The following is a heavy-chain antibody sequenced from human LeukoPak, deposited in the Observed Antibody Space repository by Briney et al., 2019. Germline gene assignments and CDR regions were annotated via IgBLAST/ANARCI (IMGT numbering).Heavy chain of an antibody. Sequence: SETLSLTCIVSGGSISSSSYNWGWIRQSPGKGLEWIGYIYYSGSTNYNPSLKSRVTISVDTSKNQFSLKLSSVTAADTAVYYCARGSKYQFDPWGQGTLVTVSS. CDR3: ARGSKYQFDP. CDR1: GGSISSSSYN. J-gene: IGHJ5*02. V-gene: IGHV4-61*05. CDR2: IYYSGST. D-gene: IGHD2-2*01.